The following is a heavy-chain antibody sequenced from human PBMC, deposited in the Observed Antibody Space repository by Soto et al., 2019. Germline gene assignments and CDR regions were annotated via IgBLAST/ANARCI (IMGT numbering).Heavy chain of an antibody. Sequence: GSLRLSCAASGFTFSSYWMSWVRPAPGKGLEWVANIKQDGSEKYYVDYVKGRFTISRDNAKNSLYLQMNSLRAEDTAVYYCMHAGSCPSASRYNSGDCMDFWGQGTMVTVSS. V-gene: IGHV3-7*01. CDR1: GFTFSSYW. J-gene: IGHJ6*02. CDR3: MHAGSCPSASRYNSGDCMDF. D-gene: IGHD4-17*01. CDR2: IKQDGSEK.